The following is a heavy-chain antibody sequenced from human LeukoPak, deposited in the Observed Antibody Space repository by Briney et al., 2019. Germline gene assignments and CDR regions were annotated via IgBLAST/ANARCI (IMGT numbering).Heavy chain of an antibody. D-gene: IGHD1-1*01. J-gene: IGHJ4*02. CDR3: AKTGTLAYGGEFDY. CDR2: ISGSGGST. Sequence: PGRSLRLSCAASGFTFSSYAMSWVRQAPGKGLEWVSAISGSGGSTYYADSVKGRFTISRDNSKNTLYLQMNSLRAEDTAVYYCAKTGTLAYGGEFDYWGQGTLVTVSS. V-gene: IGHV3-23*01. CDR1: GFTFSSYA.